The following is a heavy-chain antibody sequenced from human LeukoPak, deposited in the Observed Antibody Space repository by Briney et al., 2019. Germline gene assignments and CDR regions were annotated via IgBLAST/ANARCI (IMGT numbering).Heavy chain of an antibody. CDR2: INHSGST. CDR1: GGSFSGYY. V-gene: IGHV4-34*01. J-gene: IGHJ6*02. Sequence: SETLSLTCAVYGGSFSGYYWSWIRQPPGKGLEWIGEINHSGSTNYNPSLKSRVTISVDTSKNQFSLKLSSVTAADTAVYYCARFVVVVAAKGAYGMDVWGQGTTVTVSS. CDR3: ARFVVVVAAKGAYGMDV. D-gene: IGHD2-15*01.